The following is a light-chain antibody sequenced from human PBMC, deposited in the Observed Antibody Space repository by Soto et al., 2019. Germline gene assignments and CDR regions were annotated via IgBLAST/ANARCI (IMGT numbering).Light chain of an antibody. CDR2: GNS. CDR1: SSNIGAGYD. Sequence: QPVLTQPPSVSGAPGQRVTISCTGSSSNIGAGYDVHWYQQLPGTAPKLLIYGNSNRPSGVPDRFSGSKSGTSASLAITGLRAEDEADCYCQSYDSSLSGWVFGGGTKVTVL. CDR3: QSYDSSLSGWV. V-gene: IGLV1-40*01. J-gene: IGLJ3*02.